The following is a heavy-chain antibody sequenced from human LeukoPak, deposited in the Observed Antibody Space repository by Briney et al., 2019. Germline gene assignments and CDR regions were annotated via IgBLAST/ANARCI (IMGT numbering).Heavy chain of an antibody. D-gene: IGHD3-10*01. Sequence: ASVKVTCKASGGTFSSYAISWVRQAPGQGLEWMGRIIPILGIANYAQKFQGRVTITADKSTSTAYMELSSLRSEDTAVYYCASGYYYGSGSTGHFDYWGQGTLVTVSS. V-gene: IGHV1-69*04. CDR1: GGTFSSYA. CDR3: ASGYYYGSGSTGHFDY. J-gene: IGHJ4*02. CDR2: IIPILGIA.